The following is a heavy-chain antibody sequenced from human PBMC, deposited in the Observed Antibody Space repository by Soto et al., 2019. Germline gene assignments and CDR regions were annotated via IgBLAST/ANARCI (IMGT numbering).Heavy chain of an antibody. Sequence: GASVKVSCKASGYTFTSYGISWVRQAPGQGLEWMGWISAYNGNTNYAQKLQGRVTMTTDTSTSTAYMELRSLRSDDTAVYYCARGALYYYDSSGYSPVGAFDIWGQGTMVTVSS. J-gene: IGHJ3*02. CDR2: ISAYNGNT. D-gene: IGHD3-22*01. CDR3: ARGALYYYDSSGYSPVGAFDI. CDR1: GYTFTSYG. V-gene: IGHV1-18*01.